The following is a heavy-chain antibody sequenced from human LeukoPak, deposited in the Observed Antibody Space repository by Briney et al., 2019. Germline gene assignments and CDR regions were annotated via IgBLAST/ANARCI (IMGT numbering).Heavy chain of an antibody. CDR1: GFTFSSYA. V-gene: IGHV3-9*01. Sequence: GGSLRLSCAASGFTFSSYAMHWVRQALGKGLEWVSGISWNSGSIDYADSVKGRVTISRDNAKNSLYLQMNSLRAEDTALYYCAKDRGGAAAAYYFDYWGQGTLVTVSS. CDR2: ISWNSGSI. D-gene: IGHD6-13*01. J-gene: IGHJ4*02. CDR3: AKDRGGAAAAYYFDY.